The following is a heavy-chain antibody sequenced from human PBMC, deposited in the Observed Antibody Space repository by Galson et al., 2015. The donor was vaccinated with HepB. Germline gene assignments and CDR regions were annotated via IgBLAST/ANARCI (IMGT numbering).Heavy chain of an antibody. CDR2: IKQDGSEK. J-gene: IGHJ3*02. CDR1: GFTFRSHW. CDR3: ARESIVGAFDDGFDI. D-gene: IGHD1-26*01. Sequence: SLRLSCAASGFTFRSHWMSWVRQAPGKGLEWVANIKQDGSEKYYMDSVKGRFTISRDNAKNSLYLQMNSLRAEDTAVYYCARESIVGAFDDGFDIWGQGTMATVSS. V-gene: IGHV3-7*01.